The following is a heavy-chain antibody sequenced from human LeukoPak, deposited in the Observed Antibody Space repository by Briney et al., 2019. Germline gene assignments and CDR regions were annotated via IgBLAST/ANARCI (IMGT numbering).Heavy chain of an antibody. V-gene: IGHV1-69*13. Sequence: GASVKVSCKASGGTFSSYAISWVRQAPGQGLEWMGGIIPIFGTANYAQKFQGRVTITADESTSTAYMELSSLRSEDTAVYYCARVKGIYGSGSYSFDYWGQGTLVTVSS. CDR3: ARVKGIYGSGSYSFDY. D-gene: IGHD3-10*01. CDR1: GGTFSSYA. CDR2: IIPIFGTA. J-gene: IGHJ4*02.